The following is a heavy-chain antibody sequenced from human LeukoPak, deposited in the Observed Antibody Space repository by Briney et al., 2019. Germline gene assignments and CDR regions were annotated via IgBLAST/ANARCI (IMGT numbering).Heavy chain of an antibody. CDR2: IYYSGST. J-gene: IGHJ3*02. CDR1: GGSISSYY. D-gene: IGHD4-23*01. Sequence: PSETLSLTCTVSGGSISSYYWSWIRQPPGKGLEWIGYIYYSGSTNYNPSLKSRVTISVDTSKNQFSLKLSSVTAADTAVYYCAREPRGGDAFDIWGQGTMVTVSS. CDR3: AREPRGGDAFDI. V-gene: IGHV4-59*01.